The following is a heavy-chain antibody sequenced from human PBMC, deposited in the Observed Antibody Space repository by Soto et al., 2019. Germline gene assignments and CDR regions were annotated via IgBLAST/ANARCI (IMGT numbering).Heavy chain of an antibody. Sequence: QVQLVQSGAEVKKPGSSVKVSCKASGGTFSSYTISWVRQAPGQGLEWMGRIIPILGIANYAQKFQGRVTLTAAKSTITAYMELSSLRSQHSAVYYCARRGCSSTSCHVEAYYYYGMDVWGQGTTVTVSS. CDR1: GGTFSSYT. V-gene: IGHV1-69*02. J-gene: IGHJ6*02. D-gene: IGHD2-2*01. CDR2: IIPILGIA. CDR3: ARRGCSSTSCHVEAYYYYGMDV.